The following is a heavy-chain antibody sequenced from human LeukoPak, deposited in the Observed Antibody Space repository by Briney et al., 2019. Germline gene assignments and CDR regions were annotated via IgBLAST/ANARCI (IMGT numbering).Heavy chain of an antibody. D-gene: IGHD4-17*01. Sequence: GGSLRLSCAASGLTFSRYWMTWVRQAPGKGLEWVANIKKDGSAKSYVDSVKGRFTISRDNAKNSLYLQMNSLRAEDTAVYYCARVPVTVTTYFDYWGQGTLVTVSS. J-gene: IGHJ4*02. V-gene: IGHV3-7*03. CDR2: IKKDGSAK. CDR3: ARVPVTVTTYFDY. CDR1: GLTFSRYW.